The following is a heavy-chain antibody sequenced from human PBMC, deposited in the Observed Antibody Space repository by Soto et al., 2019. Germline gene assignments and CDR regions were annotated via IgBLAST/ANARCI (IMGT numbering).Heavy chain of an antibody. CDR1: GFTFSSYA. Sequence: PGGSLRLSCAASGFTFSSYAMSWVRQAPGKGLEWVSAISGSGGSTYYADSVKGRFTISRDNSKNTLCLQMNSLRAEDTAVYYCAGGTPVVVTAILDYWGQGTLVTVSS. CDR2: ISGSGGST. V-gene: IGHV3-23*01. D-gene: IGHD2-21*02. CDR3: AGGTPVVVTAILDY. J-gene: IGHJ4*02.